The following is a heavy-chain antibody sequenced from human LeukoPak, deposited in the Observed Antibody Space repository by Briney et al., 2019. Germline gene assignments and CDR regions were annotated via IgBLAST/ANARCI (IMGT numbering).Heavy chain of an antibody. D-gene: IGHD5-18*01. CDR3: ARVGYAHSLSIESSGYMDV. Sequence: GASVKVSCKASGYTFTSYGISWVRQAPGQGLEWMGWISAYNGNTNYAQKLQGRVTMTTDTSTSTAYMELRSLRSDDTAVYYCARVGYAHSLSIESSGYMDVWGKGTTVTISS. CDR2: ISAYNGNT. CDR1: GYTFTSYG. J-gene: IGHJ6*03. V-gene: IGHV1-18*01.